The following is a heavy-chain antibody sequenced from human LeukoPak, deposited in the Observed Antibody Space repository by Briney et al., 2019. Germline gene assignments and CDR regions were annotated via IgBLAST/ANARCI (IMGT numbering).Heavy chain of an antibody. V-gene: IGHV4-59*01. Sequence: SETLSLTCTVSGGSISSYYWSWIRQPAGKGLEWIGYIYYSGSTNYNPSLKSRVTISVDMSKNQFSLKLSTVTAADTAVYYCARTRAYGGRPDYWGQGTLVTVSS. CDR3: ARTRAYGGRPDY. D-gene: IGHD4-23*01. CDR2: IYYSGST. J-gene: IGHJ4*02. CDR1: GGSISSYY.